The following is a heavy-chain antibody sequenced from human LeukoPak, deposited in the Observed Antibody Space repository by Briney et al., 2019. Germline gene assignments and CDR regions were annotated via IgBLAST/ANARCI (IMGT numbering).Heavy chain of an antibody. V-gene: IGHV3-7*03. D-gene: IGHD3-16*01. J-gene: IGHJ6*02. CDR3: ARGGGLDV. CDR1: GFTFTSAW. CDR2: INPSGSVK. Sequence: GGSLRLSCGASGFTFTSAWMNGVRQAPGKGLEWVASINPSGSVKYYVHSVKGRFTISRDNAKNSLYLQMSNLRAEDTAVYFCARGGGLDVWGQGTTVTVSS.